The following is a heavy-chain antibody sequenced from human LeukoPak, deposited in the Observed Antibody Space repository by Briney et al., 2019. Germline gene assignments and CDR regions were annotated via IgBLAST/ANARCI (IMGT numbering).Heavy chain of an antibody. D-gene: IGHD5-18*01. Sequence: ASVKVCCKASGFTFTSSGMQWVRQARGQRLEWIGWIVVGSGNTNYAQKFQERVTITRDMSTSTAYMELSSLRSEDTAVYYCAASGYSYGGYYFDYWGQGTLVTASS. CDR2: IVVGSGNT. CDR1: GFTFTSSG. J-gene: IGHJ4*02. CDR3: AASGYSYGGYYFDY. V-gene: IGHV1-58*02.